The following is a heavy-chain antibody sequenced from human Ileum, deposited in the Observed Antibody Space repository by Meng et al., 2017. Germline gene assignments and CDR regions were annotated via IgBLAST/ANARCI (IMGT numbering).Heavy chain of an antibody. Sequence: QVQLVESGGAWVKPGGSLRLSCAASGFNFSDFYTGGVRQAPGKGLEFIAYISAIGNTYFADSFLGRVTVSRDSAQKVLYLQMTRMRAEDTAVYYCAKSPRGIDFDDWGQGILVTVSS. CDR1: GFNFSDFY. CDR3: AKSPRGIDFDD. D-gene: IGHD3-10*01. CDR2: ISAIGNT. J-gene: IGHJ4*02. V-gene: IGHV3-11*01.